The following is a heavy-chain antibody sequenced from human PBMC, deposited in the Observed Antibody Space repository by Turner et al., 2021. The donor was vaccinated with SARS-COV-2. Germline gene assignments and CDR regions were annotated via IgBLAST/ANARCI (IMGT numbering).Heavy chain of an antibody. CDR3: AKGPFFDY. J-gene: IGHJ4*02. V-gene: IGHV3-30*18. CDR2: ISYDGSEK. Sequence: QVQLVESGGGVVQPGRSRRLSCSASAFTFSHYAIHWVRQAPGKGLEWVAVISYDGSEKFYADSVKGRFTISRDNSKNTLYLQMNSLRPEETAVYYCAKGPFFDYWGQGTLVTVSS. CDR1: AFTFSHYA.